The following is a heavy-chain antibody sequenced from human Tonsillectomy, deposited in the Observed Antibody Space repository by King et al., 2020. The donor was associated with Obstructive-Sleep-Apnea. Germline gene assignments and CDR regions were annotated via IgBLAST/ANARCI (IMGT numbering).Heavy chain of an antibody. CDR1: GFTFNSHG. Sequence: VQLVESGGGLVQPGGSLRLSCAASGFTFNSHGMSWVRQAPGKGLEWVSGISGGGISTYYADTVKGRFTISRDNSKNTLYLQMSGLRAEDTALYYCAKDRPVIAAAEPCDYWGQGTLVTVSS. J-gene: IGHJ4*02. V-gene: IGHV3-23*04. CDR3: AKDRPVIAAAEPCDY. D-gene: IGHD6-13*01. CDR2: ISGGGIST.